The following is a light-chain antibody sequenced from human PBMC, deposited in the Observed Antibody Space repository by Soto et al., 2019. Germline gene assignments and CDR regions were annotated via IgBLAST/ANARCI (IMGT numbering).Light chain of an antibody. CDR2: QAS. CDR1: QGIGSR. J-gene: IGKJ1*01. CDR3: QKYSGAPE. V-gene: IGKV1-5*03. Sequence: DIQMTQSPSTLSASVGDTVIITCRASQGIGSRLAWYQQSPGKAPKLLIYQASSLESGVQSRFSGSGSGTEFTLTISSLQPDDSATYVCQKYSGAPEFGQGTKVEIK.